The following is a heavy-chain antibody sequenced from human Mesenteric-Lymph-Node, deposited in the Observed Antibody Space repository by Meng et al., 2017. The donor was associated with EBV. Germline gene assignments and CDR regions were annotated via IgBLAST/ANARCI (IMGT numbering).Heavy chain of an antibody. CDR1: GYTFSNYG. CDR3: ARVSAYDSSGLNY. J-gene: IGHJ4*02. Sequence: QVQLVQSGAEVQKPGAYVKVSCKASGYTFSNYGITWVRQAPGQGLEWMGWISAYNANTDYAQSFRGRVTMTKDTSTSTAYLDLRSLRSDDTAVYYCARVSAYDSSGLNYWGQGTLVTVSS. D-gene: IGHD3-22*01. V-gene: IGHV1-18*01. CDR2: ISAYNANT.